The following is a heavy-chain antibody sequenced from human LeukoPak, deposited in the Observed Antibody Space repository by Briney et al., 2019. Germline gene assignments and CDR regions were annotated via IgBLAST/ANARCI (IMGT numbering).Heavy chain of an antibody. J-gene: IGHJ4*02. CDR3: AKRYCSGGSCYWAMGY. Sequence: GGSLRLSCAASGFTFSSYGMHWVRQAPGKGLEWVAFIRYDGSNKYYADSVKGRFTISRDNSKNTLYLQMNSLRAEDTAVYCCAKRYCSGGSCYWAMGYWGQGTLVTVSS. D-gene: IGHD2-15*01. V-gene: IGHV3-30*02. CDR1: GFTFSSYG. CDR2: IRYDGSNK.